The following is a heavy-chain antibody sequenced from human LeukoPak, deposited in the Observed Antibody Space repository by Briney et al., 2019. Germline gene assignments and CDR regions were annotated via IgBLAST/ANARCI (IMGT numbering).Heavy chain of an antibody. Sequence: QSGGSLRLSCAASGFTFSRYAMHWVRQAPGKGLEWVAVISYDGSSKSYADSVKGRFTISRDNSKNTLSLQMNSLRAEDTAVYYCARDVTTVTTPPIDYWGQGTLVTVSS. CDR3: ARDVTTVTTPPIDY. CDR2: ISYDGSSK. CDR1: GFTFSRYA. V-gene: IGHV3-30-3*01. D-gene: IGHD4-17*01. J-gene: IGHJ4*02.